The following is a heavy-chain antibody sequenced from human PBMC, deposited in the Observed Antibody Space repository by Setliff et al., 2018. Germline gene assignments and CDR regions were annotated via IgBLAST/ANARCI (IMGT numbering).Heavy chain of an antibody. CDR2: IFYTGST. Sequence: SETLSLTCTVSNGSISSGNYFWGWIRQPPGKGLEWMGSIFYTGSTYYSPSLKSRVTMSIDTSKNQFSLNLNSVTAADTAIYYCARQPYSTTYYYYYYYMDVWGKGTTVTV. J-gene: IGHJ6*03. D-gene: IGHD6-13*01. CDR3: ARQPYSTTYYYYYYYMDV. V-gene: IGHV4-39*01. CDR1: NGSISSGNYF.